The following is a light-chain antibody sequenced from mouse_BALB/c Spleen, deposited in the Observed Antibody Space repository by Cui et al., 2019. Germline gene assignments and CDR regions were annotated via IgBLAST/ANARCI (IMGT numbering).Light chain of an antibody. CDR1: ENVGTN. CDR2: SAS. V-gene: IGKV6-15*01. Sequence: DIVMTQSQKFMSTSVGDRVSVTCKASENVGTNGAGYQQKPGQSPKALIYSASYRYSGVPDRFTGSGAGTDFTLTISNVQSEDLAEYFCQQYNSYPLTFGAGTKLELK. CDR3: QQYNSYPLT. J-gene: IGKJ5*01.